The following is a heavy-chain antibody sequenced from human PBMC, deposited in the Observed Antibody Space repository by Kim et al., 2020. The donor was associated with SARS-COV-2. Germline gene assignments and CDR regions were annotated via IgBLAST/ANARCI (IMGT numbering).Heavy chain of an antibody. Sequence: GGSLRLSCAASGFTVSSNYMSWVRQAPGKGLEWVSVIYSGGTTFYADSVKGRFTISGHNSKNTLYLQMNSLRAEDTAVYYCVREDSSGQYGDFQHWGQGTLLTVSS. J-gene: IGHJ1*01. CDR3: VREDSSGQYGDFQH. CDR2: IYSGGTT. V-gene: IGHV3-53*04. CDR1: GFTVSSNY. D-gene: IGHD3-22*01.